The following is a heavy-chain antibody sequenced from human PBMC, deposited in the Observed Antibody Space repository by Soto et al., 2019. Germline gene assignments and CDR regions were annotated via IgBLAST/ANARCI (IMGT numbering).Heavy chain of an antibody. CDR2: VNHSGEA. Sequence: PSETLSLTCGVYGGSFRNYYWIWVRQPPGKGLEWIGEVNHSGEATYNPSLQSRITISLDTSNNQFSLKMTSVTAADTAMYFCTRAGRFPRSWFDPWAREPRSPSPQ. CDR3: TRAGRFPRSWFDP. CDR1: GGSFRNYY. V-gene: IGHV4-34*01. J-gene: IGHJ5*02. D-gene: IGHD3-10*01.